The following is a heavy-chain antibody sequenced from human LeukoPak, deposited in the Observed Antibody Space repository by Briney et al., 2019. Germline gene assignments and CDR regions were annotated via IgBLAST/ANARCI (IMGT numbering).Heavy chain of an antibody. CDR3: ARGFALDF. V-gene: IGHV6-1*01. J-gene: IGHJ3*01. Sequence: SQTLSLTCDISGDTVSSNSAAWNWIRQSPSRGLEWLGRTYCRSKWYYDYAVSVKSRITISPDTPKNQFSLQLNSVTADDTAVYYCARGFALDFWGQGTMVTVSS. CDR2: TYCRSKWYY. CDR1: GDTVSSNSAA.